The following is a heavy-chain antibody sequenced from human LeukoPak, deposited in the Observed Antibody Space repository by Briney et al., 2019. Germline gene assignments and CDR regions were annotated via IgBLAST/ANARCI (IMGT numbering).Heavy chain of an antibody. V-gene: IGHV7-4-1*02. CDR1: GYTFTSYG. Sequence: VASVKVSCKASGYTFTSYGISWVRQAPGQGLEWMGWINTNTGNPTYAQGFTGRFVFSLDTSVSTAYLQISSLKAEDTAVYYCARYGGLSSWPYFFDYWGQGTLVTVSS. J-gene: IGHJ4*02. D-gene: IGHD6-13*01. CDR3: ARYGGLSSWPYFFDY. CDR2: INTNTGNP.